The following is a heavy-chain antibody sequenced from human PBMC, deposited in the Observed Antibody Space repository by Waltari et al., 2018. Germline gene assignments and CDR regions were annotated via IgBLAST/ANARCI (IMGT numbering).Heavy chain of an antibody. J-gene: IGHJ3*02. Sequence: QVQLQQWGAGLLKPSETLSLPCAVYGGSFSGYYWSWIRQPPGKGLEWSGKINHSGSTNYNPSLKKRVTISVDTSKNQFSLMLSSVTAADTAVYYCARSKDCSSTSCSDAFDIWGQGTMVTVSS. CDR3: ARSKDCSSTSCSDAFDI. V-gene: IGHV4-34*01. CDR1: GGSFSGYY. D-gene: IGHD2-2*01. CDR2: INHSGST.